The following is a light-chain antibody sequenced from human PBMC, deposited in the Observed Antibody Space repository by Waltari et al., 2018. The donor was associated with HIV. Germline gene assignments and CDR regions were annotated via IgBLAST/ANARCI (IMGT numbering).Light chain of an antibody. J-gene: IGLJ2*01. CDR3: SSYTSSSTV. V-gene: IGLV2-14*01. CDR1: SSDVGGYNY. Sequence: QSALTQPASVSGSPGQSITISCTGTSSDVGGYNYVSWYQQHPGKAPKLMIYDVNKRPSGVSNRFSGSKSGNTASLTISGLQAEDEADYYCSSYTSSSTVFGGGTKLTVL. CDR2: DVN.